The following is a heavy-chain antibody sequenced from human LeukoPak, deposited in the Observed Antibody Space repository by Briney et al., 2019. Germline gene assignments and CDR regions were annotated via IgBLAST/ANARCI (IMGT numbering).Heavy chain of an antibody. CDR1: GGSISSYY. V-gene: IGHV4-59*01. J-gene: IGHJ4*02. CDR3: ACTLASGTYIY. D-gene: IGHD3-10*01. Sequence: SETLSLTCTVSGGSISSYYWSWIRQPPGKGLEWIGYIYYSGSTNYNPSLKSRVTISVDTSKNQFSLKLSSVTAADTAVYYCACTLASGTYIYWAQGTLVTVSS. CDR2: IYYSGST.